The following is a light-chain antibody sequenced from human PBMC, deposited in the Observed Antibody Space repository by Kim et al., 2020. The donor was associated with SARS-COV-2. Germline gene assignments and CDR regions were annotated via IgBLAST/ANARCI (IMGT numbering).Light chain of an antibody. CDR2: RIS. Sequence: AIQLTQSPPSLSASVGDKVIITCRPSQGMKDDLGWYQQKPGKAPKLLMYRISILQSGVPSRFSGSGSGTDFTLTISSLQPEDFATYYCLQYYNYPRTFGQGTKVDIK. V-gene: IGKV1-6*01. CDR1: QGMKDD. J-gene: IGKJ1*01. CDR3: LQYYNYPRT.